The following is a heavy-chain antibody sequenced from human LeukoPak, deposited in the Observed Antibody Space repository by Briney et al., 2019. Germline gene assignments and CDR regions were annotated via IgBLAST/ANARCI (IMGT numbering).Heavy chain of an antibody. V-gene: IGHV3-74*01. CDR3: ARDLGGSYSSDAFDI. CDR2: INSDGSST. J-gene: IGHJ3*02. CDR1: GFTFSSYW. D-gene: IGHD1-26*01. Sequence: GGSLRLSCAASGFTFSSYWMHWVRQAPRKGLVWVSRINSDGSSTSYADSVKGRFTISRDNAKNTLYLQMNSLRAEDTAVYYCARDLGGSYSSDAFDIWGQGTMVTVSS.